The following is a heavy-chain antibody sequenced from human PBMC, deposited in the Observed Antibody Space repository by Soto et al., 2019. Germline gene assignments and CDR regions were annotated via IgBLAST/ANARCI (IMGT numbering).Heavy chain of an antibody. CDR2: IIPILGIA. CDR3: AKDPEEEYSSSWTTGGDY. Sequence: SVKVSCKASGGTFSSYTISWVRQAPGQGLEWMGRIIPILGIANYAQKFQGRVTITADKSTSTAYMELSSLRSEDTAVYYCAKDPEEEYSSSWTTGGDYWGQGTLVTVSS. CDR1: GGTFSSYT. V-gene: IGHV1-69*04. J-gene: IGHJ4*02. D-gene: IGHD6-13*01.